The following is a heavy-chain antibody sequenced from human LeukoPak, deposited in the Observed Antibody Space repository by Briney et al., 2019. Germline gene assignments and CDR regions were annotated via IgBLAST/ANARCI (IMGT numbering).Heavy chain of an antibody. CDR2: IYTSGST. V-gene: IGHV4-61*02. CDR3: ARPLGWFPAGAFDI. Sequence: PSETLSLTCTVSGGSISSGSYYWSWIRQPAGKGLEWIGRIYTSGSTNYNPSLKSRVTISVDTSKNQFSLKLSSVTAADTAVYYCARPLGWFPAGAFDIWGQGTMVTVSS. CDR1: GGSISSGSYY. D-gene: IGHD6-19*01. J-gene: IGHJ3*02.